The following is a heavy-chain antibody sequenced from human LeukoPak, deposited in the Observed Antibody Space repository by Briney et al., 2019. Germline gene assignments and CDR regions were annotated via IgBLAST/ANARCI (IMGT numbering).Heavy chain of an antibody. CDR2: INHSGST. CDR3: AREAARGVSP. Sequence: PSETLSLTCAVYGGSFSGYYWSWIRQPPGKGLEWIGEINHSGSTNYNPSLKSRVTISVDTSKNQFSLKLSSATAADTAVYYCAREAARGVSPWGQGTLVTVSS. D-gene: IGHD6-6*01. CDR1: GGSFSGYY. J-gene: IGHJ5*02. V-gene: IGHV4-34*01.